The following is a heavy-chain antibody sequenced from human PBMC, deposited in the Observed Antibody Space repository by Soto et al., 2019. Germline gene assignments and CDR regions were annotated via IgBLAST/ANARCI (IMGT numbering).Heavy chain of an antibody. CDR1: GFTFSSYS. Sequence: LRLSCAASGFTFSSYSMNWVRQAPGKGLEWVSSISSSSSYIYYADSVKGRFTISRDNAKNSLYLQMNSLRAEDTAVYYCARDRRRGLLWFGELEYGMDVWGQGTTVTVSS. J-gene: IGHJ6*02. CDR2: ISSSSSYI. D-gene: IGHD3-10*01. V-gene: IGHV3-21*01. CDR3: ARDRRRGLLWFGELEYGMDV.